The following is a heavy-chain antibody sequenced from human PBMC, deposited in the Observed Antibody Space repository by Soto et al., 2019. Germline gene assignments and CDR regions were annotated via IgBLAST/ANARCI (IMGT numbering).Heavy chain of an antibody. CDR1: GYIFIRFA. V-gene: IGHV1-3*05. D-gene: IGHD3-22*01. CDR3: ARELFSTSSGGFDT. Sequence: QVHLVQSGAEEKKPGASVRLACKSSGYIFIRFAIHWVRQAPGQRLEWMGWINPGYGDTVYAEKFQGRVTITRDTSANMAYMEWNSLRSEDTAVYYCARELFSTSSGGFDTWGQGTLVTVSS. J-gene: IGHJ5*02. CDR2: INPGYGDT.